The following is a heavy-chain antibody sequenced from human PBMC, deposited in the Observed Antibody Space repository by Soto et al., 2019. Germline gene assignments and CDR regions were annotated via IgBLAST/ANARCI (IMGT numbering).Heavy chain of an antibody. V-gene: IGHV1-18*04. D-gene: IGHD6-13*01. CDR3: AREYSSSWGYYYSYGMDV. J-gene: IGHJ6*02. CDR1: GYTFTSYG. CDR2: ISAYNGNT. Sequence: QVQLVQSGAEVKKPGASVKVSCKASGYTFTSYGISWVRQAPGQGLEWMGWISAYNGNTNYAQKLQGRVTMTPDTSKSTAYMELRSRRSDDTAVYYCAREYSSSWGYYYSYGMDVCGQGTTVTVSS.